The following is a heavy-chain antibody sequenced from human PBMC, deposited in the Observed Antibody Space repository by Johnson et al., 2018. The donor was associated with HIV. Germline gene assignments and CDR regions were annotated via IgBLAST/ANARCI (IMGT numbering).Heavy chain of an antibody. CDR1: GFIFGDYA. J-gene: IGHJ3*02. D-gene: IGHD2-21*02. CDR3: TGGRDLRAFDI. V-gene: IGHV3-49*03. Sequence: VQLVESVGGVVQPGRSLRLSCTTSGFIFGDYAMTWFRQAPTKGLEWVSFIRSKAYGETTEYAASVKGRFTISRYDSKSIAFLQMDSLKTEDTAMYYCTGGRDLRAFDIWGQGTMVTVSS. CDR2: IRSKAYGETT.